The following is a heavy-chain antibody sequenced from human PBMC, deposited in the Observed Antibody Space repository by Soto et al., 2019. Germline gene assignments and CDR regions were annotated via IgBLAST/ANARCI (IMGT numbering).Heavy chain of an antibody. Sequence: PGGSLRLSCAASGFTFSDYYMSWIRQAPGKGLEWVSYISSSSSYTNYADSVKGRFTISRDNAKNSLYLQMNSLRAEDTAVYYCARESDWGENYYFDYWGQGTLVTAPQ. V-gene: IGHV3-11*06. CDR3: ARESDWGENYYFDY. CDR2: ISSSSSYT. J-gene: IGHJ4*02. D-gene: IGHD3-16*01. CDR1: GFTFSDYY.